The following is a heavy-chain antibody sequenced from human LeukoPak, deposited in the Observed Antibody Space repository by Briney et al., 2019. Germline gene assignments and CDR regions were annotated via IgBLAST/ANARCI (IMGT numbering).Heavy chain of an antibody. Sequence: SETLSLTCIVSGGSISSYYWSWIRQPPGKGLEWIGSIYYSGSTNYNPSLKSRVTISVDTSKNQFSLKLSSVTAADTAVYYCARDRGYCSSTSCYEYYYYGMDVWGQGTTVTVSS. D-gene: IGHD2-2*01. V-gene: IGHV4-59*01. J-gene: IGHJ6*02. CDR2: IYYSGST. CDR1: GGSISSYY. CDR3: ARDRGYCSSTSCYEYYYYGMDV.